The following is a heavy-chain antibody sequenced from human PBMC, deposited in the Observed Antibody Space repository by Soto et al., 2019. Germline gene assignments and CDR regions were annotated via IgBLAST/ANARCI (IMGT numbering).Heavy chain of an antibody. J-gene: IGHJ5*02. Sequence: QVQLVQSGAEVKKPGSSVKVSCKASGGTFSRYAISWVRQVPGQGLEWMGGFIPAFETANYAQKFQGRVTITADESTSTVYMELSGLRSEDTAMYYCAKGTSSWNNWFDPWGQGTLVTVSS. CDR2: FIPAFETA. CDR3: AKGTSSWNNWFDP. CDR1: GGTFSRYA. D-gene: IGHD6-13*01. V-gene: IGHV1-69*01.